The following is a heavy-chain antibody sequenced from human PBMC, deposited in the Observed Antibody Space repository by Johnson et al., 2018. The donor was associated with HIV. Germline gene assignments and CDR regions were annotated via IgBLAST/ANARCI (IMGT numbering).Heavy chain of an antibody. CDR2: ISYDGSNK. J-gene: IGHJ3*02. CDR1: GFTFSSYA. V-gene: IGHV3-30*04. Sequence: VQLVESGGGVVQPGGSLRLSCAASGFTFSSYAMHWVRQAPGKGLEWVAVISYDGSNKYYADSVKGRFTISRDNSKNTLYLQMNSLRAEDTAVYYCAKGTAVADDAFDIWGQGTMVTVSS. CDR3: AKGTAVADDAFDI. D-gene: IGHD6-19*01.